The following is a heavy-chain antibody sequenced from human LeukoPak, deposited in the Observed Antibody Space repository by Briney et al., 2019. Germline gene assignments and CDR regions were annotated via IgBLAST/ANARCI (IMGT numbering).Heavy chain of an antibody. CDR3: ASPRALRRGYSGYDSPAFDI. D-gene: IGHD5-12*01. CDR2: INAGNGNT. Sequence: ASVKVSCKASGYTFTSYAMHWVRQAPGQRLEWMGWINAGNGNTKYSQKFQGRVTITRDTSASTAYMELSSLRSEDTAVYYCASPRALRRGYSGYDSPAFDIWGQGTMVTVSS. V-gene: IGHV1-3*01. CDR1: GYTFTSYA. J-gene: IGHJ3*02.